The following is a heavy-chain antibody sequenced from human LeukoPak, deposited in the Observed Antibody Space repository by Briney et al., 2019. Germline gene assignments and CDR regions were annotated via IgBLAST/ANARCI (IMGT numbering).Heavy chain of an antibody. J-gene: IGHJ4*02. CDR1: GGSISSYY. CDR3: ARDPRSPTLGL. D-gene: IGHD3/OR15-3a*01. Sequence: PSETLSLTCTVSGGSISSYYWSWIRQPPGKGLEWIGYIHYSGSTNYNPSLKSRVTISVDTSKNQFSLKLSSVTAADTAVYYCARDPRSPTLGLWGQGTLVTVSS. V-gene: IGHV4-59*01. CDR2: IHYSGST.